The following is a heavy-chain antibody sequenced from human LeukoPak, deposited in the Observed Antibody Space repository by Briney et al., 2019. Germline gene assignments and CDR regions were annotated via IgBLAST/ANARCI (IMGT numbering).Heavy chain of an antibody. CDR1: GFTVSSNY. Sequence: PGGSLRLSCAASGFTVSSNYMSWVRQAPGKGLEWVSVIYSGGSTYYADSVKGRFTISGDNSKNTLYLQMNSLRAEDTAVYYCARWDIAAAGFDYWGQGTLVTVSS. D-gene: IGHD6-13*01. V-gene: IGHV3-53*01. J-gene: IGHJ4*02. CDR3: ARWDIAAAGFDY. CDR2: IYSGGST.